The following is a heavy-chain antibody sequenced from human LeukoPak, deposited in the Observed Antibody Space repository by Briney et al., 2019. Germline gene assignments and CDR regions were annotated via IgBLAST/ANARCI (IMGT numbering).Heavy chain of an antibody. CDR3: ARDSVDTRLDY. V-gene: IGHV4-4*02. J-gene: IGHJ4*02. Sequence: SGTLSLTCAVSGGSISSSNWWSWVRQPPGKGLEWIGEIYHSGSTNYNPSLKSRVTISVDTSKNQFSLKLTSVTAADTAVYYCARDSVDTRLDYWGQGTLVTVSS. CDR2: IYHSGST. D-gene: IGHD5-18*01. CDR1: GGSISSSNW.